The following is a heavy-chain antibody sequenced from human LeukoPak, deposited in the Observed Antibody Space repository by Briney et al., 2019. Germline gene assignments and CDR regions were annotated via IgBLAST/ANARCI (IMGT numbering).Heavy chain of an antibody. V-gene: IGHV3-53*01. CDR2: IYSGGST. CDR1: GFTVSSNY. CDR3: ASYDILTGYGSPGAY. Sequence: GGSLRLSCAASGFTVSSNYMSWVRQAPGKGLEWVSVIYSGGSTYYADSVKGRFTISRDNSKNTLYLQMNSLRAEDTAVYYCASYDILTGYGSPGAYWGQGTLVTVSS. D-gene: IGHD3-9*01. J-gene: IGHJ4*02.